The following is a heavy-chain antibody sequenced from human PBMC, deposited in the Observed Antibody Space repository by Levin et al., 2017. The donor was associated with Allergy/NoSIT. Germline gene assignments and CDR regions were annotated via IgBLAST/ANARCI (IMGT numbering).Heavy chain of an antibody. Sequence: GESLKISCAASGFTFSSYAMSWVRQAPGKGLEWVSAISGSGGSTYYADSVKGRFTISRDNSKNTLYLQMNSLRAEDTAVYYCAKDGQQWLRNYFDYWGQGTLVTVSS. CDR3: AKDGQQWLRNYFDY. J-gene: IGHJ4*02. D-gene: IGHD6-19*01. CDR1: GFTFSSYA. V-gene: IGHV3-23*01. CDR2: ISGSGGST.